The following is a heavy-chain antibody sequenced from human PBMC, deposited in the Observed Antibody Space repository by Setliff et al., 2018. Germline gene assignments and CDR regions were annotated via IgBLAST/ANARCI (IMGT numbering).Heavy chain of an antibody. Sequence: ASVKVSCKASGYTFSNYGVTWVRQAPGQGLEWMGWVTIYKGNTKYAQNLQGRLTLTTDISTSTAYMELGSLTTDDTAVYYCARVESMVRGKNILRHFDYWGQGIQVTVSS. CDR1: GYTFSNYG. CDR2: VTIYKGNT. D-gene: IGHD3-10*01. V-gene: IGHV1-18*01. J-gene: IGHJ4*02. CDR3: ARVESMVRGKNILRHFDY.